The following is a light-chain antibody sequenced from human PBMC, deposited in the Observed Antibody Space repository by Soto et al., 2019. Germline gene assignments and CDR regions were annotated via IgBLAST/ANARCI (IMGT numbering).Light chain of an antibody. J-gene: IGLJ1*01. Sequence: QSALTQPASVSGSPGQSITISCTGTSSDVGGYNYVSWYQQHPGKAPKLMIYDVSNRPSGVSNRFSGSKSGNTASLTISGLQAEDEADYYCSSYTSSSLYFFGTGTQLTVL. CDR3: SSYTSSSLYF. CDR2: DVS. CDR1: SSDVGGYNY. V-gene: IGLV2-14*01.